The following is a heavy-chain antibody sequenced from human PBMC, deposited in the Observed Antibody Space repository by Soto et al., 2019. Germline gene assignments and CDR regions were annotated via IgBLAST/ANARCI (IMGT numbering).Heavy chain of an antibody. V-gene: IGHV1-3*01. J-gene: IGHJ6*02. D-gene: IGHD3-16*01. CDR1: GYTFTSYA. Sequence: GASVKVSCKASGYTFTSYAMHWVRQAPGQRLEWMGWINAGNGNTKYSQKFKGRVTITRDTSASTAYMELSSLRSEDTAVYYCARGGGRDYYYYGMDVWGQGTTVTVSS. CDR3: ARGGGRDYYYYGMDV. CDR2: INAGNGNT.